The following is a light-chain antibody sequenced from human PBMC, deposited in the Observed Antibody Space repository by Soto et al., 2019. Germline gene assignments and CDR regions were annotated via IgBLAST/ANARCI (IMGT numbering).Light chain of an antibody. V-gene: IGKV1-8*01. Sequence: AIRMTQSPSSLSASTGDRVTITCRASQGISSYLAWYQQKPGKAPKLLIYAPSTLQSGVPSRFSGSGSGTDFTLTISCLQSEDFATYYCQQYYSYPRTFGQGTKLEIK. CDR1: QGISSY. J-gene: IGKJ2*01. CDR2: APS. CDR3: QQYYSYPRT.